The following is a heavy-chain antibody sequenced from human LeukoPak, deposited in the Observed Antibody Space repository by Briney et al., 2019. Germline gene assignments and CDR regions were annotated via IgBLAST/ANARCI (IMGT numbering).Heavy chain of an antibody. V-gene: IGHV3-9*01. J-gene: IGHJ3*02. Sequence: PGGSLRLSCAASGFTFDDYAIHWVRQAPGKGLEWVSGISWNSGSIGYADSVKGRFTISRDNSKNTLYLQMNSLRAEDTAVYYCARDVLLGGWFDAFDIWGQGTMVTVSS. D-gene: IGHD6-19*01. CDR1: GFTFDDYA. CDR2: ISWNSGSI. CDR3: ARDVLLGGWFDAFDI.